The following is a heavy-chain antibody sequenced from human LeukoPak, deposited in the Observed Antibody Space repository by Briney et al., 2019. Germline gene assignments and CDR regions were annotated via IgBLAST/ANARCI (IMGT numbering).Heavy chain of an antibody. V-gene: IGHV4-38-2*01. CDR2: IYDSTT. CDR1: GYSIGSGYY. D-gene: IGHD1-1*01. CDR3: ARVTGYYYMDV. Sequence: PSETLSLTCAVSGYSIGSGYYWGWIRPPPGKGLEWIGTIYDSTTYYNPSLRSRVTVSIDTSKNQFSLKLSSVTAADTAVYYCARVTGYYYMDVWGKGTTVTVSS. J-gene: IGHJ6*03.